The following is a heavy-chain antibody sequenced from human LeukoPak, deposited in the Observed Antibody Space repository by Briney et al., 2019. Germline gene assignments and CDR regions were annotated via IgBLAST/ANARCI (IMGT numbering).Heavy chain of an antibody. D-gene: IGHD3-22*01. V-gene: IGHV3-15*01. CDR1: GFTFSNAW. CDR2: IKSKSDGGTA. J-gene: IGHJ4*02. Sequence: GGSLRLSCAASGFTFSNAWMRWVRQAPGKGLESVGRIKSKSDGGTADYAAPVKGRFTISRDDSTNTLYLQMNSLKTEDTAVYYCSTVYYYYGSSVDYWGQGTLVTVSS. CDR3: STVYYYYGSSVDY.